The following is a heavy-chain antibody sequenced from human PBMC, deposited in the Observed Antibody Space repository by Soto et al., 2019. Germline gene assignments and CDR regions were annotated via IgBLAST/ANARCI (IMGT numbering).Heavy chain of an antibody. Sequence: GGSLRLSCAASGFTFSDYYMSCIRQAPGKGLEWVSYISSSSSYTNYADSVKGRFTITRDNSKNTLYLQMNSLRAEDTAVYYCAREPPYTSYCSSTSCYGDYFGYWGQGTLVTVSS. CDR3: AREPPYTSYCSSTSCYGDYFGY. CDR1: GFTFSDYY. CDR2: ISSSSSYT. D-gene: IGHD2-2*01. V-gene: IGHV3-11*06. J-gene: IGHJ4*02.